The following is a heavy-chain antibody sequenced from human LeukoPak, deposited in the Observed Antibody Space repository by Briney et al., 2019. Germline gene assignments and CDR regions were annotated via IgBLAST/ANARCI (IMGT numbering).Heavy chain of an antibody. CDR1: GFTFSNYG. CDR3: AKDTLSSSCDY. J-gene: IGHJ4*02. V-gene: IGHV3-30*02. D-gene: IGHD6-6*01. CDR2: IKSDESDK. Sequence: SGGSLRPPCTTSGFTFSNYGIHWVRQAPGKGVEWVSFIKSDESDKHYADSVKGRFTISRDNSKNTLYLQINSLRAEDTAVYYCAKDTLSSSCDYWGQGTLVTVSS.